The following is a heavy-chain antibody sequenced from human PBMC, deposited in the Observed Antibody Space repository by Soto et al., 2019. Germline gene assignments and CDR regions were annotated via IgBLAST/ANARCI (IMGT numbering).Heavy chain of an antibody. CDR2: ISTSGGST. D-gene: IGHD3-10*01. Sequence: ASVKVSCKASGYTFTRYYMHWVRQAPGQGLEWMGIISTSGGSTSYAQKFQGRVTMTRDTSTSTVYMELSSLRSEDTAVYYCASGFHYYGSGSSFRYYYGMDVWGQGTTVTVSS. CDR3: ASGFHYYGSGSSFRYYYGMDV. CDR1: GYTFTRYY. J-gene: IGHJ6*02. V-gene: IGHV1-46*01.